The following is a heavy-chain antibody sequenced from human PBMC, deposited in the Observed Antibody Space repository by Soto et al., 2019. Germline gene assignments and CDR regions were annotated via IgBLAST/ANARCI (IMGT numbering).Heavy chain of an antibody. CDR3: VGSRGWLFDY. D-gene: IGHD6-19*01. Sequence: EVHLVESGGDLVQPWGSLRLSCAASGFTFSAYWMQWVRQAPGKGLEWVAIIKQDGSEKYYVDSVTGRFTISRDNAKNSLYLQMSSLSAEDTAMYYCVGSRGWLFDYWGQGTLVTVSS. CDR2: IKQDGSEK. J-gene: IGHJ4*02. CDR1: GFTFSAYW. V-gene: IGHV3-7*05.